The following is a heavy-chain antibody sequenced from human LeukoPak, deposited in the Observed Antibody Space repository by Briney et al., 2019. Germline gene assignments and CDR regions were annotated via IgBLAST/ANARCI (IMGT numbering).Heavy chain of an antibody. CDR2: ISSSSSYI. CDR1: GLTFSSYS. Sequence: GGSLRLSCAASGLTFSSYSMNWVRQAPGKGLEWVSSISSSSSYIYYADSVKGRFTISRDNAKNSLYLQMNSLRAEDTAVYYCARARSGWYPYYWGQGTLVTVSS. CDR3: ARARSGWYPYY. V-gene: IGHV3-21*01. D-gene: IGHD6-19*01. J-gene: IGHJ4*02.